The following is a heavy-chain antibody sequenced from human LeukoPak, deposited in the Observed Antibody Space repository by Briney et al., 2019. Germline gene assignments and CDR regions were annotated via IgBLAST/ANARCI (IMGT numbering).Heavy chain of an antibody. V-gene: IGHV3-23*01. D-gene: IGHD6-13*01. J-gene: IGHJ4*02. CDR1: GLIFSNFA. Sequence: GGSLRLSCEVSGLIFSNFAMAWVRQAPGKGLEWVSLITGTSGRTYAASVKGRFTISRDNSKNTVYLQMNSLRAEDTALYYCAKDHVNAGRLDYWGQGTPVTVSS. CDR3: AKDHVNAGRLDY. CDR2: ITGTSGRT.